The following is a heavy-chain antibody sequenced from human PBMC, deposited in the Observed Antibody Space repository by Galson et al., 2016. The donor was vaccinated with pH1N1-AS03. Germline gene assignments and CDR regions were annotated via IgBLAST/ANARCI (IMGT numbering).Heavy chain of an antibody. V-gene: IGHV3-20*04. CDR2: INHNGGSI. CDR1: GFMFGDYV. D-gene: IGHD5-24*01. Sequence: SLRLSCAASGFMFGDYVMNWVRQAPGKGLEWVSGINHNGGSIGYADSVKGRFTISRDNAKNSLYLQMNSLRADDTALYYCTSLHGSNYGANASPAFDIWGRGTMVTVSS. J-gene: IGHJ3*02. CDR3: TSLHGSNYGANASPAFDI.